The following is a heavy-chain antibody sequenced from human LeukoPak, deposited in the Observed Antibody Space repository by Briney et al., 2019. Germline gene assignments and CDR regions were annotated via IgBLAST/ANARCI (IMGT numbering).Heavy chain of an antibody. V-gene: IGHV4-39*01. CDR3: ARQTGSGLFILP. D-gene: IGHD3/OR15-3a*01. J-gene: IGHJ4*02. CDR2: IYYSGNT. Sequence: SETLSLTCIVSGGSISNSYWGWIRQPPGKGLEWIGSIYYSGNTYYNASLKSQVSISIDTSKNQFSLRLTSVTAADTAVYYCARQTGSGLFILPGGQGTLVTVFS. CDR1: GGSISNSY.